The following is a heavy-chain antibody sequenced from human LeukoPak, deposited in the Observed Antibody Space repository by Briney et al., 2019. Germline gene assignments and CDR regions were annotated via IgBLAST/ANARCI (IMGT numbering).Heavy chain of an antibody. CDR1: GFTFSSYP. Sequence: GGSLRLSCAASGFTFSSYPMHWVRQAPGKGLEWVAIISYDGSNKYYADSVKGRFTISRDNSKNTLYLQMNSLRAEDTAVYYCAKAADYYGSGNYRDWGQGTLVTVSS. CDR2: ISYDGSNK. V-gene: IGHV3-30-3*01. CDR3: AKAADYYGSGNYRD. J-gene: IGHJ4*02. D-gene: IGHD3-10*01.